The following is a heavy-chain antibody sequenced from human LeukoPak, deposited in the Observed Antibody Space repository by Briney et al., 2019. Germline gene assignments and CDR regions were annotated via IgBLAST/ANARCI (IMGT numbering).Heavy chain of an antibody. Sequence: SETLSLTCTVSGGPFRNYYWSWIPQPAGEGLEWIGRIYACGTTNYHPSLQSRVSISMDQSMNQVSLKLRSVTAADTAAYYCARSYGGNPMYFFDSWGQGTLVTVSS. CDR2: IYACGTT. CDR1: GGPFRNYY. V-gene: IGHV4-4*07. D-gene: IGHD4-23*01. J-gene: IGHJ4*02. CDR3: ARSYGGNPMYFFDS.